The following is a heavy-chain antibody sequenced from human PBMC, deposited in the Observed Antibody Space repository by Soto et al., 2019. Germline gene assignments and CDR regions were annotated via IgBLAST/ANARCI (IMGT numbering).Heavy chain of an antibody. D-gene: IGHD6-19*01. CDR3: ASRIAVAGTGTFDY. CDR2: INPDAGAA. Sequence: GPSVKVSCKASAYSFTTYHIHWVRQAPGQGLEWMGLINPDAGAANYAQRFQGRVTITADESTSTAYMELSSLRSEHTAVYYCASRIAVAGTGTFDYWGQGTLVTVSS. J-gene: IGHJ4*02. CDR1: AYSFTTYH. V-gene: IGHV1-69*13.